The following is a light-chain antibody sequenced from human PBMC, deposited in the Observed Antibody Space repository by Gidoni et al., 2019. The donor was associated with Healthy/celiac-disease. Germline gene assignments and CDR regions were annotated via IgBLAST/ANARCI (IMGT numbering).Light chain of an antibody. J-gene: IGKJ5*01. CDR3: QQYDNLPIT. V-gene: IGKV1-33*01. Sequence: DLQMTQSPSSLSASVGDRVTITCQASQDISNYLNWYQQKPGKAPKLLIYDASNLETGVPSRFSGSGSGTDFTFTISSLQPEDIATYYCQQYDNLPITFXQXTRLEIK. CDR1: QDISNY. CDR2: DAS.